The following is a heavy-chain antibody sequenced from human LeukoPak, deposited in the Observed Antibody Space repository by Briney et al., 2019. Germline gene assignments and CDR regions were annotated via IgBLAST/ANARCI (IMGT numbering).Heavy chain of an antibody. J-gene: IGHJ4*02. CDR1: GFTFSSYA. CDR3: AKVPYTSSFWFFDY. V-gene: IGHV3-23*01. CDR2: ISGSGGST. Sequence: PGGSLRLSCAASGFTFSSYAMSWVRQAPGKGLEWVSAISGSGGSTYYADSVKGRFTISRDNSRNTLYLQMNRLRAEDTAIYYCAKVPYTSSFWFFDYWGQGTLVTVSS. D-gene: IGHD6-13*01.